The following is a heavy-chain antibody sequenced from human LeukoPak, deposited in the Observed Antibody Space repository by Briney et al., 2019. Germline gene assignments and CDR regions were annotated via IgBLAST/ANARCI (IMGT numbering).Heavy chain of an antibody. J-gene: IGHJ4*02. V-gene: IGHV4-59*08. CDR2: IDKRGST. Sequence: SETLSLTCTVSGVSIGSYFWSWIRQPPGKGLEWIGHIDKRGSTNYNPPLKSRVTISVDTSKNQFSLKLDSVTAADTAVYYCARGGSYTPYWGQGTLVTVSS. D-gene: IGHD1-26*01. CDR1: GVSIGSYF. CDR3: ARGGSYTPY.